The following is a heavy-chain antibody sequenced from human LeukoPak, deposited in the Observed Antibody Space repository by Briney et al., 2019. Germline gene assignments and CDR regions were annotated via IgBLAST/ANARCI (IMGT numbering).Heavy chain of an antibody. J-gene: IGHJ4*02. CDR2: IYSSGTT. CDR3: ARDPGIRRSEMRCDY. CDR1: GGSISSGGYY. V-gene: IGHV4-31*03. Sequence: SQTLSLTCTVSGGSISSGGYYWSWIRQHPGKGLEWIGYIYSSGTTYYNPSLKSRVTISVDTSKNQFSLKLSSVTAADTAVYYCARDPGIRRSEMRCDYWGQGTLVTVSS. D-gene: IGHD3-10*01.